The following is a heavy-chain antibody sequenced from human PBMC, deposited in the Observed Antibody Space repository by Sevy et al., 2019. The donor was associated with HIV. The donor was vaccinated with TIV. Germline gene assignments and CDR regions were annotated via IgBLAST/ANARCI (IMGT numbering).Heavy chain of an antibody. CDR1: GFTFDDYT. Sequence: GGSLRLSCAASGFTFDDYTMNWVRQAPGKGLEWVSGISWSSGNIAYADSVEGRFTISRDNAKNSLYLQMNSLRVEDTALYYCVNDRSGSYSFDYWGQGTLVTVS. V-gene: IGHV3-9*01. J-gene: IGHJ4*02. CDR3: VNDRSGSYSFDY. D-gene: IGHD1-26*01. CDR2: ISWSSGNI.